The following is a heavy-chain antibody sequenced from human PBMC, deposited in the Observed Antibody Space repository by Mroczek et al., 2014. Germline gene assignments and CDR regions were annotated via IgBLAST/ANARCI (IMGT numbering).Heavy chain of an antibody. Sequence: QVQLQESGPGLVKPSQTLSLTCTVSGGSISSGSYYWSWIRQPAGKGLEWIGRIYTSGSTNYNPSLKSRVTISVDTSKNQFSLKLSSVTAADTAVYYCATESNSGSPNYYYYGMDVWGQGTTVTVSS. CDR2: IYTSGST. V-gene: IGHV4-61*02. CDR3: ATESNSGSPNYYYYGMDV. CDR1: GGSISSGSYY. J-gene: IGHJ6*02. D-gene: IGHD6-19*01.